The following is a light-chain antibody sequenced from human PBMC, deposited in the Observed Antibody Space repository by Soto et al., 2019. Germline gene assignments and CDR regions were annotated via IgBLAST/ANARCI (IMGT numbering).Light chain of an antibody. Sequence: SVLTQSLGTLYVPHGERATLSCTASQSISGSYLAWYQQKPGQAPRVVIYGVSRRATGIPDRFSGSGSGTDFTLTISRLEPEDFAVYCCQQADNSPLTFAGGTKVDIK. CDR1: QSISGSY. CDR3: QQADNSPLT. CDR2: GVS. J-gene: IGKJ4*01. V-gene: IGKV3-20*01.